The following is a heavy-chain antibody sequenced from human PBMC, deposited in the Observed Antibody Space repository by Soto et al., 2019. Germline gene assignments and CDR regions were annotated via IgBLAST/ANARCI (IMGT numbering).Heavy chain of an antibody. Sequence: SVKVSCKASGFTFTSSAVQWVRQARGQRLEWIGWIVVGSGNTNYAQKFQERVTITRDMSTSTAYMELSSLRSEDTAVYYCAAVSSGSYYYYGMDVWGQGTTVTVSS. CDR2: IVVGSGNT. D-gene: IGHD3-10*01. J-gene: IGHJ6*02. CDR1: GFTFTSSA. CDR3: AAVSSGSYYYYGMDV. V-gene: IGHV1-58*01.